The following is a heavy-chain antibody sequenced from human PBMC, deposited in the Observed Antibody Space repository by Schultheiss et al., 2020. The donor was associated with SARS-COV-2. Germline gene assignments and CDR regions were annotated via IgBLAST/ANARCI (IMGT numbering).Heavy chain of an antibody. V-gene: IGHV3-23*01. CDR3: AKDIRVGYYDSSGYYYWDY. CDR2: ISGSGGST. Sequence: GESLKISCAASGFTFSSYAMSWVRQAPGKGLEWVSAISGSGGSTYYADSVKGRFTISRDNSKNTLYLQMNSLRAEDTAVYYCAKDIRVGYYDSSGYYYWDYWGQGTLVTVSS. J-gene: IGHJ4*02. D-gene: IGHD3-22*01. CDR1: GFTFSSYA.